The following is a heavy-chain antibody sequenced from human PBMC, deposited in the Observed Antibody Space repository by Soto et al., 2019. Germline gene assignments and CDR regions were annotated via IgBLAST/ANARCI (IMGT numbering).Heavy chain of an antibody. D-gene: IGHD2-2*01. CDR1: GFTFSSYA. CDR2: ISGSGGST. V-gene: IGHV3-23*01. CDR3: AKDFSGFPESSTSCCSEFDY. J-gene: IGHJ4*02. Sequence: EVQLLESGGGLVQPGGSLRLSCAASGFTFSSYAMSWVRQAPGKGLEWVSAISGSGGSTYYADSVKGRFTISRDNSKNTLYLQMNSLRAEDTAVYYCAKDFSGFPESSTSCCSEFDYWGQGTLVTVSS.